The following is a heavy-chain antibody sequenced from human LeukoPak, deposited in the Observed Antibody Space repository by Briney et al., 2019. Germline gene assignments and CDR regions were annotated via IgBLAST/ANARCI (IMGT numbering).Heavy chain of an antibody. J-gene: IGHJ5*02. Sequence: GGSLRLSCAASGFSLSNAWVSWVRQAPGKGLEWVSAISGSGGSTYYADSVKGRFTISRDNSKNTLYLQMNSLRAEDTAVYYCAKDPELRAHEFDPWGQGTLVTVSS. D-gene: IGHD1-7*01. V-gene: IGHV3-23*01. CDR2: ISGSGGST. CDR3: AKDPELRAHEFDP. CDR1: GFSLSNAW.